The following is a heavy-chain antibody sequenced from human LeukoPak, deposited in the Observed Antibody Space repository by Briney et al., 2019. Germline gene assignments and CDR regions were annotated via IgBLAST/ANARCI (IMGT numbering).Heavy chain of an antibody. V-gene: IGHV3-33*06. J-gene: IGHJ4*02. Sequence: GRSLRLSCAASGFTFSSYGMQWVRQAPGKGLEWVAVIWYDESNKYYADSVKGRFTISRDNSKNTLYLQMNSLRAEDTAVYYCAKDRYSYGQQFDYWGQGTLVTVSS. CDR2: IWYDESNK. CDR3: AKDRYSYGQQFDY. D-gene: IGHD5-18*01. CDR1: GFTFSSYG.